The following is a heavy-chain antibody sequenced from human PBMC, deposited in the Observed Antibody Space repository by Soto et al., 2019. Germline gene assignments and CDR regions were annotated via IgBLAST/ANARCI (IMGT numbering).Heavy chain of an antibody. CDR3: ARDNHVTTVTTSPRDDAFDI. D-gene: IGHD4-17*01. J-gene: IGHJ3*02. Sequence: GSLRLSCAASGFNFNTFAMNWISQDPGKGLEWVSYISSSSSYTNYADSVKGRFTISRDNPKNSLYLQMNSLRAEDTAVYYWARDNHVTTVTTSPRDDAFDIGGQGTMVTVS. V-gene: IGHV3-21*05. CDR2: ISSSSSYT. CDR1: GFNFNTFA.